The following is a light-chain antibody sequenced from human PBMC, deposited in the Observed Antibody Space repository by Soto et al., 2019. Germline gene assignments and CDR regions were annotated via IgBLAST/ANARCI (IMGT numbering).Light chain of an antibody. J-gene: IGLJ1*01. CDR3: CSLTTRDSHV. CDR1: SSDVGAHNL. V-gene: IGLV2-14*01. CDR2: AVS. Sequence: QSALTQPASVSGSPGQSITISCSGTSSDVGAHNLVSWYQQHPGRAPKLMIYAVSNRPSEVSNRFSGSKSGNTASLTISGLQAEDEADYYCCSLTTRDSHVFGTG.